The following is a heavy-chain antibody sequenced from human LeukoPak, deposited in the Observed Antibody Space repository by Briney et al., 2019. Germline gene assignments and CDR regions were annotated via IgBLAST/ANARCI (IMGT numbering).Heavy chain of an antibody. D-gene: IGHD5-18*01. J-gene: IGHJ6*03. CDR3: AKDSDTEYYMDV. CDR2: TRYDATKK. Sequence: SGGSLRLSCAVSGFTFNIYGMHWVRQAPGKGLEWVAFTRYDATKKYYADSVKDRFTISRDNSKNSLYLQMNSLRTEDTALYYCAKDSDTEYYMDVWGKGTTVTVSS. V-gene: IGHV3-30*02. CDR1: GFTFNIYG.